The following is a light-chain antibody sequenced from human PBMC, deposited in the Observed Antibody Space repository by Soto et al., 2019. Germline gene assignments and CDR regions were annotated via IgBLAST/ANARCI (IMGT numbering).Light chain of an antibody. Sequence: QAVVTQEPSLTVSPGGTVTLTCGSSTGAVTSGHYPYWFQQKPGQAPRTLIYDTTNKYAWTPARFSGSLLGGKAALTLSGAQPEDEAEYYCLVSYGGTSVVFGGGTKLTVL. CDR3: LVSYGGTSVV. CDR2: DTT. CDR1: TGAVTSGHY. V-gene: IGLV7-46*01. J-gene: IGLJ2*01.